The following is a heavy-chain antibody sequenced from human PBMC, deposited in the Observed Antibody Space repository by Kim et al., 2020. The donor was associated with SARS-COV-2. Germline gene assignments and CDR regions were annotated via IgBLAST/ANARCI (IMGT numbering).Heavy chain of an antibody. V-gene: IGHV4-4*08. CDR2: VPASGPT. CDR1: GGSLIFSS. CDR3: AGSRAYITAPDY. D-gene: IGHD3-16*01. Sequence: SETLSLTCTVSGGSLIFSSFLFLRHPPGPSLALLGSVPASGPTAYIPSLRSRLTISKDTSNKQFSLKLNSVTAADTAIYYCAGSRAYITAPDYWGQGTLVTVSS. J-gene: IGHJ4*02.